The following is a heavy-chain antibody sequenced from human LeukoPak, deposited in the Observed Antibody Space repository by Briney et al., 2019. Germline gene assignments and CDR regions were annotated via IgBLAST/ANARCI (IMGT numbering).Heavy chain of an antibody. D-gene: IGHD3-10*01. J-gene: IGHJ5*02. Sequence: GGSLRLSCAASGFTFSSYGMHWVRQAPGKGLEWVAVISYDGSNKYYADSVKGRFTISRDNSKNTLYLQMNSLRAEDTAVYYCARDRARYYYGSGSAFDPWGQGTLVTVSS. V-gene: IGHV3-30*19. CDR1: GFTFSSYG. CDR2: ISYDGSNK. CDR3: ARDRARYYYGSGSAFDP.